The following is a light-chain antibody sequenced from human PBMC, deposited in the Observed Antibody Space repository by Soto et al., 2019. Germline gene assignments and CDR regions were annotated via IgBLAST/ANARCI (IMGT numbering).Light chain of an antibody. J-gene: IGKJ1*01. CDR3: KQYETFSGT. Sequence: IQMTQSPSSLSASTGDRVTITRRASQGISSYLAWYQQKPGKAPKLLIYDASALPRGVPARFSGSGSGTKFTLIIASLQPDDFANYYCKQYETFSGTFGPGTKVDIK. CDR1: QGISSY. V-gene: IGKV1-8*01. CDR2: DAS.